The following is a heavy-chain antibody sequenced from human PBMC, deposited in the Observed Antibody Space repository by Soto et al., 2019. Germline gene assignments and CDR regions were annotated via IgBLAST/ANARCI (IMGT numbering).Heavy chain of an antibody. V-gene: IGHV1-69*01. Sequence: QVQLVQSGAEVKKPGSSVKVSCKASGGTFTSDVISWVRQAPGQGPEWMGGIIPMFGTPDYAQRFQGRVTITADESTNTAYMELNSLRSEDTAFYYCAVNAFTAVAYYFEDWGQGTLVTV. CDR1: GGTFTSDV. CDR2: IIPMFGTP. CDR3: AVNAFTAVAYYFED. D-gene: IGHD3-16*01. J-gene: IGHJ4*02.